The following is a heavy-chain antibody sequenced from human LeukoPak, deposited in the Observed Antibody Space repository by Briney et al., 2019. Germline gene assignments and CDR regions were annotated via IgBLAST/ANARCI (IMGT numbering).Heavy chain of an antibody. CDR1: GYSFTSYA. CDR3: ARVYYGACDY. Sequence: ASVKVSCKASGYSFTSYAITWVRQAPRQGREWMGWITSYDGNTNYAQKFQGRVTMTTDTSTGTAYMKLRSLRPDDAAVVYCARVYYGACDYWGQGTLVTVSS. J-gene: IGHJ4*02. V-gene: IGHV1-18*01. D-gene: IGHD4/OR15-4a*01. CDR2: ITSYDGNT.